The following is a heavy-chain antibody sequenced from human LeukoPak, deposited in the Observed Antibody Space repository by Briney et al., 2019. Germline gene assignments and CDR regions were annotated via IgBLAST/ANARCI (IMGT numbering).Heavy chain of an antibody. D-gene: IGHD1-26*01. CDR3: ASTAGSSYDY. J-gene: IGHJ4*02. CDR1: GFTFSSYG. CDR2: ISYDGSNK. Sequence: GGSLRLSCAASGFTFSSYGMHWVRQAPGKGLEWVAVISYDGSNKYYADSVKGRFTISRDNSKNTLYLQMNSLRAEDTAVYYCASTAGSSYDYWGQGTLVTVSS. V-gene: IGHV3-30*03.